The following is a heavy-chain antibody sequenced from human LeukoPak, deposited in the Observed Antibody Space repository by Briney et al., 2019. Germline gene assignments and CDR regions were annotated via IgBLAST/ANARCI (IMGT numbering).Heavy chain of an antibody. J-gene: IGHJ4*02. CDR1: GFTFSSYG. D-gene: IGHD3-22*01. Sequence: GGSLRLSCAASGFTFSSYGMHWVRQAPGKGLEWVAVISYDGSNKYYADSVKGRFTISRDNSKNTLYLQMNSLRAEDTAVYYCVSSGYSGYWGQGTLVTVSS. CDR3: VSSGYSGY. CDR2: ISYDGSNK. V-gene: IGHV3-30*03.